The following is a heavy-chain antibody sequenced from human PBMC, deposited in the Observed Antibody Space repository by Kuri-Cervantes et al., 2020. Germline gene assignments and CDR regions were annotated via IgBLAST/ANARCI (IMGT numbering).Heavy chain of an antibody. V-gene: IGHV1-69*13. CDR3: AREVLGTAMANWFDP. D-gene: IGHD5-18*01. CDR1: GGTFSSYA. J-gene: IGHJ5*02. CDR2: ITPIFGTA. Sequence: SVKVSCKASGGTFSSYAISWVRQAPGQGLEWMGGITPIFGTANYAQKFQGRVTITADESTSTAYMELSSLRSEDTAVYYCAREVLGTAMANWFDPWGQGTLVTVSS.